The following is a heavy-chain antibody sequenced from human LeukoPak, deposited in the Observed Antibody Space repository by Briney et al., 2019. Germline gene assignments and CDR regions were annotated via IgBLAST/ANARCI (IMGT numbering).Heavy chain of an antibody. CDR3: ARSYYGSGRYGPQFDY. CDR2: IYTSGST. Sequence: KPSETLSLTCTVSGGSISSYYWSWIRQPAGRGLEWIGRIYTSGSTNYNPSLKSRVTMSVDTSKNQFSLKLSSVTAADTAVYYCARSYYGSGRYGPQFDYWGQGTLVTVSS. D-gene: IGHD3-10*01. V-gene: IGHV4-4*07. J-gene: IGHJ4*02. CDR1: GGSISSYY.